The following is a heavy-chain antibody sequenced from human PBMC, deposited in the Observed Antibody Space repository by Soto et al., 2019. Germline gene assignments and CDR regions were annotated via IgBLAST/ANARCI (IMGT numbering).Heavy chain of an antibody. J-gene: IGHJ6*02. V-gene: IGHV4-59*08. CDR3: VRQGIGNLHGLVDV. CDR2: VYSTGGT. D-gene: IGHD1-1*01. Sequence: QVQLQQSGPGLVKPSETLSLTCSVSSGPSSSHNWGWIRQPPGRGLEWIGYVYSTGGTSYNPSLMRRVTIAADTSTNHISLTLTSVTAADTAVYYCVRQGIGNLHGLVDVWGQGTTVRVSS. CDR1: SGPSSSHN.